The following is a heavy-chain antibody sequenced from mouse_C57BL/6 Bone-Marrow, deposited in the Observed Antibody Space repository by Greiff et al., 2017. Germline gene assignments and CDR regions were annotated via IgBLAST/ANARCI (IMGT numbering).Heavy chain of an antibody. V-gene: IGHV1-69*01. CDR2: INPSDSYT. Sequence: VQLQQPGAELVMPGASVKLSCKASGYTFTSYWMHWVKQRPGQGLEWIGEINPSDSYTNYNQKFKGKSTLTVDKSSSTAYMQLSSVTSEDSAVYYCAIYDYDGNWDFDVWGTGTTVTVSS. D-gene: IGHD2-4*01. CDR1: GYTFTSYW. J-gene: IGHJ1*03. CDR3: AIYDYDGNWDFDV.